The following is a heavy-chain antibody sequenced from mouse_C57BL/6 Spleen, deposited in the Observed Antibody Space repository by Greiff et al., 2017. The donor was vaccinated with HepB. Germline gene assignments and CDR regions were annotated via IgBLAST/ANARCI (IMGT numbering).Heavy chain of an antibody. Sequence: QVQLQQSGAELVRPGSSVKLSCKASGYTFTSYWMHWVKRRPIQGLEWIGNIDPSDSETHYNQKFKDKATLTVDKSSSTAYMQLSSLTSEDSAVYYCARLYYGSSYVGAMDYWGQGTSVTVS. CDR2: IDPSDSET. J-gene: IGHJ4*01. CDR3: ARLYYGSSYVGAMDY. V-gene: IGHV1-52*01. D-gene: IGHD1-1*01. CDR1: GYTFTSYW.